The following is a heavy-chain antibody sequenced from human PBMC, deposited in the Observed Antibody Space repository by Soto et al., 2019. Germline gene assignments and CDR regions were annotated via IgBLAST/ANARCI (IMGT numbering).Heavy chain of an antibody. V-gene: IGHV3-30-3*01. Sequence: QVQLVESGGGVVQPGRSLRLSCAASGFTFSSYAMHWVRQAPGKGLEWVAVISYDGSNKYYADSVKGRFTISRDNSKNTLYLQMNSLRAEDTAVYYCARYPKLYSYGSPFDYWGQGTLVTVSS. CDR1: GFTFSSYA. J-gene: IGHJ4*02. CDR2: ISYDGSNK. CDR3: ARYPKLYSYGSPFDY. D-gene: IGHD5-18*01.